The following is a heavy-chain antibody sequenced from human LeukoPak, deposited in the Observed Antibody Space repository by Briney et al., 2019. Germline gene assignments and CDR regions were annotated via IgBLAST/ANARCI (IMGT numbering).Heavy chain of an antibody. Sequence: GGSLRLSCAASGFTFSNAWMSWVRQAPGKGLEWVGRIKSKTDGGTTDYAAPVRGRFTISRDDSKNTLYLEMNSLKTEDTAVYYCTTGALGYCSSTSCRLDLFDYWGQGTLVTVSS. V-gene: IGHV3-15*01. CDR3: TTGALGYCSSTSCRLDLFDY. D-gene: IGHD2-2*01. CDR1: GFTFSNAW. J-gene: IGHJ4*02. CDR2: IKSKTDGGTT.